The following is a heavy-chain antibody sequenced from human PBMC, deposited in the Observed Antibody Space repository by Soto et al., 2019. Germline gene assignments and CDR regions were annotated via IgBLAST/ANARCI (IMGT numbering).Heavy chain of an antibody. CDR2: IYDSENI. Sequence: QLQLQESGPGLLKPSETLSLTCTVSGGSVSSNGYYWGWVRQPPGKGLEWIASIYDSENIYNNPSLNSRVTISLAPSKNQFSLKLRSLTAADTAVYYCVSRTVTTFNAFDIWGQGTMVTVSS. V-gene: IGHV4-39*01. J-gene: IGHJ3*02. D-gene: IGHD4-17*01. CDR1: GGSVSSNGYY. CDR3: VSRTVTTFNAFDI.